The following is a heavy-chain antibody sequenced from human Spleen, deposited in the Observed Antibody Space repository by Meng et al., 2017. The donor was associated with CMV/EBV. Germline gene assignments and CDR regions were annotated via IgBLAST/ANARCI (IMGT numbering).Heavy chain of an antibody. CDR1: GFTFSSYS. V-gene: IGHV3-48*01. J-gene: IGHJ6*02. Sequence: GESLKISCAASGFTFSSYSMNWVRQAPGKGLEWVSYISSSSSTIYYADSVEGRFTISRDTSKNTLSLQMDSLRPEDTAVYYCARDPYRISNGWGNFYYALDVWGQGTTVTVSS. CDR3: ARDPYRISNGWGNFYYALDV. D-gene: IGHD6-19*01. CDR2: ISSSSSTI.